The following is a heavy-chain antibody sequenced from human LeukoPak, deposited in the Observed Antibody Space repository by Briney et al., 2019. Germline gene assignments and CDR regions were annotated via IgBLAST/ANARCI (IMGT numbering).Heavy chain of an antibody. CDR3: ARVTVVVPPTQIWFDP. D-gene: IGHD2-2*01. Sequence: ASVKVSCKASGYTFTSYDINWVRQATGQGLEWMGWINPNSGDTGYAQKFQGRVTITRNPSISTAYMELSSLRSEDTAVYYCARVTVVVPPTQIWFDPWGQGTLVTVSS. J-gene: IGHJ5*02. CDR1: GYTFTSYD. CDR2: INPNSGDT. V-gene: IGHV1-8*03.